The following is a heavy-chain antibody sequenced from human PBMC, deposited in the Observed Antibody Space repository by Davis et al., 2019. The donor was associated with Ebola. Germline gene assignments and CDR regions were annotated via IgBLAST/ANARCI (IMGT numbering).Heavy chain of an antibody. CDR3: ATDNYFVWTGSYSPPFDY. CDR2: LIPIYGTE. V-gene: IGHV1-69*13. Sequence: SVKVSCKASGGSLSRYGISWVRQAPAQGLEWMGGLIPIYGTETYAQRFQGRLKITLDESAATTYMELHSLTSEDTAFYYCATDNYFVWTGSYSPPFDYWGRGTLVTVSA. CDR1: GGSLSRYG. J-gene: IGHJ4*02. D-gene: IGHD3/OR15-3a*01.